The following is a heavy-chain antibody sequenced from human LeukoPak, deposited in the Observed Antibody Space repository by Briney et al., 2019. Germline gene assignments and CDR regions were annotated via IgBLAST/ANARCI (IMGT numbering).Heavy chain of an antibody. V-gene: IGHV3-11*04. J-gene: IGHJ5*01. CDR1: GFTFSDSY. CDR3: TRDPRHFDS. CDR2: ISGSGHDI. D-gene: IGHD6-6*01. Sequence: RGSLRLSCADSGFTFSDSYMSWVRQAPGKGVEWVAYISGSGHDINYSDSVKGRFSISRDNAKNSLYLQMSSLRVEDTAVYYCTRDPRHFDSCGQGTLVTVSS.